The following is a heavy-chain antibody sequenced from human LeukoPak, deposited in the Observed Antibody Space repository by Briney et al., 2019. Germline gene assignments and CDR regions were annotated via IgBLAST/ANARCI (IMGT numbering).Heavy chain of an antibody. CDR2: ISYSRST. CDR1: GGSISSSSYY. V-gene: IGHV4-39*01. J-gene: IGHJ3*02. Sequence: SETLSLTCTASGGSISSSSYYWGWLPPPPGKGLEWIGSISYSRSTYYNPSLKSRVTISVDTSKNQFSLKLSSVTAADTAVYYCARRSFPHAGEGDDAFDIWGQGTMVTVSS. CDR3: ARRSFPHAGEGDDAFDI. D-gene: IGHD3-16*01.